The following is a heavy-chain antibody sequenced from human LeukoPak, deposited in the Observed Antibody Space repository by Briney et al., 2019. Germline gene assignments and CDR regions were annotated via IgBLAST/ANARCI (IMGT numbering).Heavy chain of an antibody. Sequence: GGSLRLSCAASGFTFSSYEMNWVRQAPGKGLEWVSYISGSGRSINYADSLRGRFTISRDNAKNSLYLHMNSLRGEDTAVYYCARDGRNYGLYWGQGTLVTVSS. CDR3: ARDGRNYGLY. CDR1: GFTFSSYE. J-gene: IGHJ4*02. CDR2: ISGSGRSI. V-gene: IGHV3-48*03. D-gene: IGHD4-17*01.